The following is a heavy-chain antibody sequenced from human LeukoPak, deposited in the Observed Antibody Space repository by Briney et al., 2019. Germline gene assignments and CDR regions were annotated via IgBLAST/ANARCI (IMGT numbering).Heavy chain of an antibody. CDR3: ARDRGDASGWPIIDV. Sequence: GGSLRLSCAASGFTVNNNHMNWVRQAPGKGLEWVSLIQSGGATHYADSVKGRFTISRDNSKNTLYLQMNSLRAEDTAVYYCARDRGDASGWPIIDVWGQGTLVTVSS. D-gene: IGHD6-19*01. CDR2: IQSGGAT. J-gene: IGHJ4*02. CDR1: GFTVNNNH. V-gene: IGHV3-66*01.